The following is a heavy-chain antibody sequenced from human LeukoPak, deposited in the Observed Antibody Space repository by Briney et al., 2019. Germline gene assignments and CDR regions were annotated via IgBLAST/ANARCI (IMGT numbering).Heavy chain of an antibody. CDR2: INHSGST. V-gene: IGHV4-34*01. CDR3: ARDSVVAPAAISGHFDY. Sequence: PSETLSLTCAVYGGSFSGYYWSWIRQPPGKGLEWIGEINHSGSTNYNPSLKSRVTISVDTSKNQFSLKLSSVTAADTAVYYCARDSVVAPAAISGHFDYWGRGTLVTVSS. D-gene: IGHD2-2*01. CDR1: GGSFSGYY. J-gene: IGHJ4*02.